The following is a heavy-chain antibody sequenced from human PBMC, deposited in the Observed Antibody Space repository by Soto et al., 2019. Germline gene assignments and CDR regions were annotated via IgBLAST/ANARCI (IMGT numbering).Heavy chain of an antibody. J-gene: IGHJ4*02. CDR1: GYSFTSYW. V-gene: IGHV5-51*01. Sequence: GESLKISCKGSGYSFTSYWIGWVRQMPGKGLEWMGIIYPGDSDTRYSPSFQGQVTISADKSISTAYLQWSSLKASDTAMYYCARQWYSGYRSPYYFDYWGQGTLVTVSS. CDR2: IYPGDSDT. CDR3: ARQWYSGYRSPYYFDY. D-gene: IGHD5-12*01.